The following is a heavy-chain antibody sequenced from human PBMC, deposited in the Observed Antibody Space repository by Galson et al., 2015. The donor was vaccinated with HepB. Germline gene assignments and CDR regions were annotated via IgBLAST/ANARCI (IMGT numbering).Heavy chain of an antibody. V-gene: IGHV3-23*01. CDR1: GFTFSNYA. D-gene: IGHD3-16*01. Sequence: SLRLSCAASGFTFSNYAMSWVRQARGKGLEWVSTISASEADTKYAESVNGRFTISRDNANNTLSLQMTSPRDEDTALYFCAKGRYASRSHFDSWGQGALVTVSS. CDR2: ISASEADT. J-gene: IGHJ4*02. CDR3: AKGRYASRSHFDS.